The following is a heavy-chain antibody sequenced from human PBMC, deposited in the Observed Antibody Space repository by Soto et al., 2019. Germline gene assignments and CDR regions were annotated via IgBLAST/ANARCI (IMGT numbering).Heavy chain of an antibody. CDR1: GDTFTTYD. D-gene: IGHD3-10*01. J-gene: IGHJ4*02. CDR2: INPNSGNI. CDR3: ARGRASGSYYLLDY. V-gene: IGHV1-8*01. Sequence: ASVKVSFKASGDTFTTYDINWLRQATGHGLEWMGWINPNSGNIGYAQRFQGRVTMTRDTVIRTAYMEVSSLRSDDTAVYYCARGRASGSYYLLDYWGQGTLVTVSS.